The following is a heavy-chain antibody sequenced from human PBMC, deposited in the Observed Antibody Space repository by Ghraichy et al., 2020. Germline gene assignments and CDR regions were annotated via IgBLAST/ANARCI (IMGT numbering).Heavy chain of an antibody. CDR1: GFTFSSYS. D-gene: IGHD3-22*01. CDR3: GRSLHYYYSSCYLYYFDS. J-gene: IGHJ4*02. V-gene: IGHV3-48*02. CDR2: ISSSSSTI. Sequence: GGSLRLSCAASGFTFSSYSMNWVRQAPGKGLEWVSSISSSSSTIYYADSVKGRFTISRDNSKNSLYLQMNSLRDEDTAVYYCGRSLHYYYSSCYLYYFDSWGQGTLVTVSS.